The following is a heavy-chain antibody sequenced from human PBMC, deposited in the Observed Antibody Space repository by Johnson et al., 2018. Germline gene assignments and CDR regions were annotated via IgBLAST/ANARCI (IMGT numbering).Heavy chain of an antibody. CDR2: IYYNGGT. D-gene: IGHD3-10*01. V-gene: IGHV4-59*01. Sequence: QVQLQESGPGLVKPSETLSLTCTVSGGSISNYYWSWIRQPPGKGLEWLGYIYYNGGTNYNPSLKSRVTISQDPSKNQFSLNLGSVTAADTAVYYCASSSGSGSYCGTNYYCDDMDVWGKGTTVTVSS. J-gene: IGHJ6*03. CDR3: ASSSGSGSYCGTNYYCDDMDV. CDR1: GGSISNYY.